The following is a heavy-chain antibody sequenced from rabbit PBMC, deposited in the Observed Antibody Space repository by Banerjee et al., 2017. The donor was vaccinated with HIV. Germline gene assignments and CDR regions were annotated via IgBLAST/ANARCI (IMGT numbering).Heavy chain of an antibody. Sequence: QEQLVESGGGLVQPGASLTLTCTASGFSFSSGYDMCWVRQAPGKGLEWIACIVISDGHTHYASWAKGRFTISKTSSTTVTLQMTSLRVADTATYFCARAVSSGWGGYFNLWGPGTLVTVS. V-gene: IGHV1S45*01. D-gene: IGHD4-1*01. J-gene: IGHJ4*01. CDR2: IVISDGHT. CDR3: ARAVSSGWGGYFNL. CDR1: GFSFSSGYD.